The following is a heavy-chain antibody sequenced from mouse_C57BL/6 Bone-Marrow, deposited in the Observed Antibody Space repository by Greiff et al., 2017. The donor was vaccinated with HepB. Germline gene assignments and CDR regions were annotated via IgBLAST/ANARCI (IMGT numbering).Heavy chain of an antibody. Sequence: DVMLVESGGGLVQPKGSLKLSCAASGFTFNTYAMHWVRQAPGKGLEWVARIRSKSSNYATYYADSVKDRFTISRDDSQSMLYLQMNNLKTEDTAMYYCVRGGTTVVDWYFDVWGTGTTVTVSS. CDR2: IRSKSSNYAT. J-gene: IGHJ1*03. V-gene: IGHV10-3*01. CDR3: VRGGTTVVDWYFDV. CDR1: GFTFNTYA. D-gene: IGHD1-1*01.